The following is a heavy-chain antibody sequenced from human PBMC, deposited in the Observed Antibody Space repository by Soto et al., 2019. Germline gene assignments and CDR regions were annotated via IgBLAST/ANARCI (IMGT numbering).Heavy chain of an antibody. CDR2: IYYSGST. D-gene: IGHD1-1*01. CDR3: ARDGRGTYYYYGMDV. J-gene: IGHJ6*02. V-gene: IGHV4-59*01. CDR1: GGSISSYY. Sequence: NPSETLSLTCTVSGGSISSYYWSWIRQPPGKGLEWIGYIYYSGSTNYNPSLKSRVTISVDTSKNQFSLKLSSVTAADTAVYYCARDGRGTYYYYGMDVWGQGTTVTVSS.